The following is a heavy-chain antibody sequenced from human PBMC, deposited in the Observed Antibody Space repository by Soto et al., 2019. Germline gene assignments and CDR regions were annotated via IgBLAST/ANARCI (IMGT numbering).Heavy chain of an antibody. J-gene: IGHJ4*02. CDR1: GDSVSSNSAA. CDR3: ARTPGGIAARRFTHADY. V-gene: IGHV6-1*01. Sequence: PSQTLSLTCAISGDSVSSNSAALNWIRQSPSRGLEWLGRTYYRSKWYNDYAVSVKSRITINPDTSKNQFSLQLNSVTPEDTAVYYCARTPGGIAARRFTHADYWGQGTLVTVSS. CDR2: TYYRSKWYN. D-gene: IGHD6-6*01.